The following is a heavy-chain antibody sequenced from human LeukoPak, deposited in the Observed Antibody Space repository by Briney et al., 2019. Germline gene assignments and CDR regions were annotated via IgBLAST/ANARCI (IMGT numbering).Heavy chain of an antibody. CDR3: ARLYSGYDSFLYYFDY. J-gene: IGHJ4*02. Sequence: PGGSLRLACEDSGFTFRSYEMNWVRQAPGKGLEWIAYLSSSGSAFSYADSVKGRFTIARDNAKNSLYLQMNSLRAEDTALYYCARLYSGYDSFLYYFDYWGQGTLVTVSS. CDR2: LSSSGSAF. CDR1: GFTFRSYE. D-gene: IGHD5-12*01. V-gene: IGHV3-48*03.